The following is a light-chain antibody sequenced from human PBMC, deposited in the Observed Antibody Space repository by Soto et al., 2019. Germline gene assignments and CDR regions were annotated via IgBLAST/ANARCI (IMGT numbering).Light chain of an antibody. J-gene: IGKJ1*01. CDR1: QGIIDY. CDR2: AAS. Sequence: EIPMTQSPSSLSASVGDTVTITCRASQGIIDYLAWFQQRPGKAPNLLIYAASTLQIGVPSRFSGSGAGTDFTLTISSLQPEDAATYYCQKYDSAPQTFGPGTKVEIK. CDR3: QKYDSAPQT. V-gene: IGKV1-27*01.